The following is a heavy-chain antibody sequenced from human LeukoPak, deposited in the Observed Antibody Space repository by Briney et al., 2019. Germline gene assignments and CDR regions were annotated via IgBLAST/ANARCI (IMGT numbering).Heavy chain of an antibody. D-gene: IGHD2-15*01. CDR3: ARRYCGGGSCHFDY. CDR1: GFTFSNYA. V-gene: IGHV3-74*01. Sequence: PGGSLRLSCAVSGFTFSNYAMHWVRQAPGKGLVWVSHISRDGSGSSYADSVKGRFTISRDNARSTLSLQMDSLRAEDTAVYYCARRYCGGGSCHFDYWGQGTLVTVSS. J-gene: IGHJ4*02. CDR2: ISRDGSGS.